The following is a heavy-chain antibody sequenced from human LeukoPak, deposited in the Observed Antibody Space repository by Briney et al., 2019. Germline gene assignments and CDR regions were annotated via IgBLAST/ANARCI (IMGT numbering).Heavy chain of an antibody. CDR3: ASTIFGVVH. CDR2: ISAYNGNT. CDR1: GYTFTTYD. Sequence: GASVKVSCKTSGYTFTTYDINWVRQATGQGLEWMGWISAYNGNTNYAQKLQGRVTMTTDTSTSTAYMELRSLRSDDTAVYYCASTIFGVVHWGQGTLVTVSS. J-gene: IGHJ4*02. D-gene: IGHD3-3*01. V-gene: IGHV1-18*01.